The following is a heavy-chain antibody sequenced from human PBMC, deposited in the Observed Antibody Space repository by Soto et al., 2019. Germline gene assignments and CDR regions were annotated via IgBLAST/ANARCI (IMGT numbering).Heavy chain of an antibody. J-gene: IGHJ3*02. V-gene: IGHV3-48*02. D-gene: IGHD5-18*01. CDR2: ISSSSSTI. Sequence: GGSLRLSCAASGFTFSSYSMNWVRQAPGKGLEWVSYISSSSSTIYYADSVKGRFTISRDNAKNSLYLQMNSLRDEDTAVYYCARVFIPPNTAMVPDAFDIWGQGTMVTVSS. CDR1: GFTFSSYS. CDR3: ARVFIPPNTAMVPDAFDI.